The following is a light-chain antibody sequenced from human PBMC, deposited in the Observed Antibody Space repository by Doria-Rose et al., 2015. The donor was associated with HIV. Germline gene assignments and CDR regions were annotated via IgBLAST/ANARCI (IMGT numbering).Light chain of an antibody. CDR2: DNN. CDR3: ATWDSSLSAVV. Sequence: QSVLTQPPSVSAAPGQKVTISCSGSSSNIGNNYVSWYQQLPGTVPKLFIYDNNKRPSGIPDRFSGSKSGTSATLGITGLQTGDEADYYCATWDSSLSAVVFGGGSKVTVL. CDR1: SSNIGNNY. V-gene: IGLV1-51*01. J-gene: IGLJ2*01.